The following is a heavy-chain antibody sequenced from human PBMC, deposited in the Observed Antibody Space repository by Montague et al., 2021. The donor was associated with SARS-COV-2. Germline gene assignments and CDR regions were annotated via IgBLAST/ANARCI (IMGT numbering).Heavy chain of an antibody. CDR1: GFTFSSYW. Sequence: SLRLSCAASGFTFSSYWMHWVRQAPGKGLVWVSRIDTHGCTTNYADSVKGRFTISRDNAKNTLYLQMNSLRAEDTAVYYCARRGNHAFDIWGQGTMVTVSS. J-gene: IGHJ3*02. V-gene: IGHV3-74*01. D-gene: IGHD1-14*01. CDR3: ARRGNHAFDI. CDR2: IDTHGCTT.